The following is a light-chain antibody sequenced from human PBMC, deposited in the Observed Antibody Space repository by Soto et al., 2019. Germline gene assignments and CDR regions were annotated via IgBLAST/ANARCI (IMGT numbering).Light chain of an antibody. CDR2: DNT. Sequence: QSVLTQPPSVSGAPGQRVTISCTGSSSNIGAGFYVHWYQQLPGTAPKLLIYDNTNRPSGVPDRFSGSKSGTSASLAITGLHAEDEADYYCQSYDSGLSGSVFGGGTKLTVL. CDR3: QSYDSGLSGSV. J-gene: IGLJ3*02. CDR1: SSNIGAGFY. V-gene: IGLV1-40*01.